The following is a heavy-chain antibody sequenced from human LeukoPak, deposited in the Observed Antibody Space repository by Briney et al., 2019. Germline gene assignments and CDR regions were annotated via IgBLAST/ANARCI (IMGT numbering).Heavy chain of an antibody. CDR2: INHSGST. V-gene: IGHV4-34*01. D-gene: IGHD3-10*01. J-gene: IGHJ4*02. CDR3: ASCRGYYGSGSYSLDY. Sequence: PSETLSLTCAVYGGSFSGYYWSWLRQPPGKGLEWIGEINHSGSTNYNPSLKSRVTISVDTSKNQFSLKLSSVTAADTAVYYCASCRGYYGSGSYSLDYWGQGTLVTVSS. CDR1: GGSFSGYY.